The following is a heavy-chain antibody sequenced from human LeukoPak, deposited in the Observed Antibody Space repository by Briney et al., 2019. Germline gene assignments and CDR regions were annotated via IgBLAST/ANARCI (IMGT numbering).Heavy chain of an antibody. CDR1: GYTFPSYY. Sequence: ASVKVSCKASGYTFPSYYIHWVRQAPGQGLEWMGLINPSGGSTTYAQGFQGTVTMTRDTSTSTVYMELSSLRSEDTAVYYSAIDVAPIRGYSYGPNGGWFDTWGQGTLVTVSS. V-gene: IGHV1-46*01. D-gene: IGHD5-18*01. CDR3: AIDVAPIRGYSYGPNGGWFDT. J-gene: IGHJ5*02. CDR2: INPSGGST.